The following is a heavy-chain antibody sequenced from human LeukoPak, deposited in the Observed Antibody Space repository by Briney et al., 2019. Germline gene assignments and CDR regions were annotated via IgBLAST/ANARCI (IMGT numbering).Heavy chain of an antibody. CDR3: VRDGLIVGNMDV. CDR1: GFTFSSYG. V-gene: IGHV3-33*01. Sequence: GRSLRLSCAASGFTFSSYGMHWVRQAPGKGLEWVAVIWYDGSNKYYADSVKGRFTISRDNSKNTLYLQMNSLRAEDTAVYFCVRDGLIVGNMDVWGQGTTVIVSS. J-gene: IGHJ6*02. D-gene: IGHD2-8*01. CDR2: IWYDGSNK.